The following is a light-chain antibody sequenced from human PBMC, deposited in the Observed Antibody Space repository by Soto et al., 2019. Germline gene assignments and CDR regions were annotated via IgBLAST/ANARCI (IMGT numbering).Light chain of an antibody. CDR2: GAS. V-gene: IGKV3-15*01. J-gene: IGKJ1*01. CDR1: QSVSSSY. Sequence: TQSPGNLSLSPGERATLSCRASQSVSSSYLAWYQQKTGQAPRLLIYGASTRATDMPGRFSGRGSGTEFTLTIISLQSEDFAVYYCQQYRNWSRPSGQGTKKDIK. CDR3: QQYRNWSRP.